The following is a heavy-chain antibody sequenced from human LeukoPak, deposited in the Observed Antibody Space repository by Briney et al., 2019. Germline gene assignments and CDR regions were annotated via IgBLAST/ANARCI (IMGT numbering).Heavy chain of an antibody. V-gene: IGHV4-4*07. CDR3: ARERGYYYGSGSYFWFDP. Sequence: SETLSLTCTVSGGSISSYYWSWIRQPAGKGLEWIGRIYTSGSTNYNPSLKSRVIISVDKSKNQFSLKLSSVTAADTAVYYCARERGYYYGSGSYFWFDPWGQGTLVTVSS. J-gene: IGHJ5*02. CDR2: IYTSGST. CDR1: GGSISSYY. D-gene: IGHD3-10*01.